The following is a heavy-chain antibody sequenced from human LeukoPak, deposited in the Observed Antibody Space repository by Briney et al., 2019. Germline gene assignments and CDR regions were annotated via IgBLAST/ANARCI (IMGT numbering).Heavy chain of an antibody. CDR2: IYYSGST. J-gene: IGHJ4*02. CDR1: GGSISSYY. D-gene: IGHD1-26*01. CDR3: ARGRGELRGL. Sequence: SETLSLTCTVSGGSISSYYWSWIRQPPGKGLEWIGYIYYSGSTNYNPSLKSRVTISVDTSKNQFSLKLSSVTAADTAVYYRARGRGELRGLWGQGTLVTVSS. V-gene: IGHV4-59*01.